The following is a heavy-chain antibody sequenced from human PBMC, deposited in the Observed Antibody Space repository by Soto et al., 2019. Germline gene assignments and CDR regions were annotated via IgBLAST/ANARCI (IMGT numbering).Heavy chain of an antibody. J-gene: IGHJ5*02. CDR2: VYYNENT. V-gene: IGHV4-39*01. Sequence: QLQLQESGPGLVRPSETLSLTCNVSGGSISSFAYYWGWIRQPPGKGLEWIGTVYYNENTYYNPSLKSRVTISVDTAKNQFSLNLRSVTAADTAIYFCARRERYYGSPGWFDPWGQGTLVTVSS. CDR3: ARRERYYGSPGWFDP. D-gene: IGHD3-10*01. CDR1: GGSISSFAYY.